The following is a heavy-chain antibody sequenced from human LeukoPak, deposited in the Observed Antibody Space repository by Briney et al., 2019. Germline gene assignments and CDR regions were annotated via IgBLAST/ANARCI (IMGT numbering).Heavy chain of an antibody. CDR2: ISYDGSNK. Sequence: GGSLRLSCAASGFTFSSYAMHWVRQAPGKGLEWVAAISYDGSNKYSADSVKGRFTISRDNSKNTLYLQMNSLRADDTAVYYCAGVDAAMPDALDIWGQGTTVTVSP. D-gene: IGHD5-18*01. V-gene: IGHV3-30*04. J-gene: IGHJ3*02. CDR1: GFTFSSYA. CDR3: AGVDAAMPDALDI.